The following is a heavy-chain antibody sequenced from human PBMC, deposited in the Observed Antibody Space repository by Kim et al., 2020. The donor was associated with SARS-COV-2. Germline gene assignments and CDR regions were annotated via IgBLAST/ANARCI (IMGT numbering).Heavy chain of an antibody. CDR1: GGSISSDSYF. J-gene: IGHJ4*01. D-gene: IGHD1-7*01. CDR3: SRHELPIGFFPYYF. V-gene: IGHV4-39*01. CDR2: IYYRGTT. Sequence: SETLSLTCSVSGGSISSDSYFWGWLRQPPGKGSDGIGSIYYRGTTYYNRSLKSRVSISADTSANQVSLRLTSATAADAAVYYCSRHELPIGFFPYYF.